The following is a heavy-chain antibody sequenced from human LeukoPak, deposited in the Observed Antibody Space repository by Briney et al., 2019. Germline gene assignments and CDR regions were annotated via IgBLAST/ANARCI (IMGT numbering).Heavy chain of an antibody. CDR3: ARGGFGSYLPDRTYYFDY. J-gene: IGHJ4*02. D-gene: IGHD1-26*01. CDR1: GGSISSGDYY. CDR2: IYYSGST. Sequence: KPSQTLSLTCTVSGGSISSGDYYWSWIRQPPGKGLEWIGYIYYSGSTYYNPSLKSRVTISVDTSKNQFSLKLSSVTAADTAVYYCARGGFGSYLPDRTYYFDYWGQGTLVTVSS. V-gene: IGHV4-30-4*01.